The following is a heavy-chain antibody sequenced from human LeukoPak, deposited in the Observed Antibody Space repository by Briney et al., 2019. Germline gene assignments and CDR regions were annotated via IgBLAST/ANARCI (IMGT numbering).Heavy chain of an antibody. J-gene: IGHJ3*02. D-gene: IGHD1-26*01. CDR2: ITSSSSYI. V-gene: IGHV3-21*01. CDR1: GFTFSSYS. CDR3: ARYRFVVGATDSFDI. Sequence: GGSLRLSCAASGFTFSSYSMNWVCQAPGKGLEWVSSITSSSSYIYYADSVKGRFTISRDNARNSLSLQMNSLRAEDTAVYYCARYRFVVGATDSFDIWGQGTMVTVSS.